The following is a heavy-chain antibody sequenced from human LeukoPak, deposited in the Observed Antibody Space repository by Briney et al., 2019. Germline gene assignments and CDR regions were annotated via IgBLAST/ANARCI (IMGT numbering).Heavy chain of an antibody. J-gene: IGHJ4*02. CDR2: ILWNGGST. CDR3: AKSWGSGWTGYFDY. V-gene: IGHV3-20*04. D-gene: IGHD6-19*01. Sequence: GGSLGLSCAASGFTFDDYGMNWVRQAPGKGLEWVAGILWNGGSTSYADSVKGRFTFSRVNAKNSLYLQMNSLRAEDSALYYCAKSWGSGWTGYFDYWGQGILVTVSS. CDR1: GFTFDDYG.